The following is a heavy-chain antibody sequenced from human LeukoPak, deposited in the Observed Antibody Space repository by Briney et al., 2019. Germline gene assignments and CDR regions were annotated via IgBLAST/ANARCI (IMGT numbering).Heavy chain of an antibody. D-gene: IGHD2-2*01. CDR2: IHHSGST. Sequence: SETLSLTCSVSGYSISSDYYRGWIRQPPGKGLEWIGSIHHSGSTYYNPSLKSRVTISVDTSKNQFSPKLSSVTAADTAVYYCARVPYCSSSSCYLFFDYWGQGTLVTVSS. V-gene: IGHV4-38-2*02. J-gene: IGHJ4*02. CDR3: ARVPYCSSSSCYLFFDY. CDR1: GYSISSDYY.